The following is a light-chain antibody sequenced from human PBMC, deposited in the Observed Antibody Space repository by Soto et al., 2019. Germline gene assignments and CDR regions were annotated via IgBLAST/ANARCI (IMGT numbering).Light chain of an antibody. Sequence: EIVMTQSPATLSVSPGETATLSCRASQSVSSNLAWYQQKRGQAPRLLMCGASTRATGIPARFSGGGSGTEFTLTISSLQPDDSATYYCQQHTFGQGTKLEIK. CDR1: QSVSSN. CDR3: QQHT. CDR2: GAS. V-gene: IGKV3-15*01. J-gene: IGKJ2*01.